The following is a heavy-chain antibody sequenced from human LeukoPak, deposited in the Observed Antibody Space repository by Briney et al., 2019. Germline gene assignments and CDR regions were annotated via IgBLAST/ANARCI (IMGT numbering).Heavy chain of an antibody. V-gene: IGHV1-46*01. J-gene: IGHJ4*02. CDR1: GYTFTSNF. CDR2: IYPRDGST. CDR3: ARDQEGFDY. Sequence: ASVKVSCKASGYTFTSNFINGVHQAPGQGLEWMGMIYPRDGSTSYAQKFQGRVTVTRDTSTSTVHMELSGLRSEDTAVYYCARDQEGFDYWGQGTLVTVSS.